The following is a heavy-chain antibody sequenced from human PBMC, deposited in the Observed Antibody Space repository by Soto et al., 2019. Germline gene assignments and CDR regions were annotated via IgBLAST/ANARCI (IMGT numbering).Heavy chain of an antibody. CDR3: AKAYAAGSVERYYYYGMDL. J-gene: IGHJ6*02. D-gene: IGHD6-13*01. CDR2: IIGRGGST. CDR1: GFTFSSYA. V-gene: IGHV3-23*01. Sequence: GGSLTLSCAASGFTFSSYALSCGRQAPGEGREGVSAIIGRGGSTYYAESLKGRFTISRDKSKNTLYLQMKSLRAEDTAVYYCAKAYAAGSVERYYYYGMDLWGQGTTVTVSS.